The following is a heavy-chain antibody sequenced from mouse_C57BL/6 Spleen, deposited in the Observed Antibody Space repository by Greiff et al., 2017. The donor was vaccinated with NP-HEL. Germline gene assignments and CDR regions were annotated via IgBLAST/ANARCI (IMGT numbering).Heavy chain of an antibody. CDR3: ARGRYDYAYAMDY. CDR2: INYDGSST. Sequence: EVKLVESEGGLVQPGSSMKLSCTASGFTFSDYYMAWVRQVPEKGLEWVANINYDGSSTYYLDSLKSRFIISRDNAKNILYLQMSSLKSEDTATYYCARGRYDYAYAMDYWGQGTSVTVSS. J-gene: IGHJ4*01. CDR1: GFTFSDYY. D-gene: IGHD2-4*01. V-gene: IGHV5-16*01.